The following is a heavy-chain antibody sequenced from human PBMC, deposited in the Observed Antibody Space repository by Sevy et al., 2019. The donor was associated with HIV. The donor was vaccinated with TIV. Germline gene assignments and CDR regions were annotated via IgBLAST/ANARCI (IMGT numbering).Heavy chain of an antibody. J-gene: IGHJ4*02. CDR1: GGSISSYY. V-gene: IGHV4-59*01. D-gene: IGHD3-22*01. CDR2: IYYSGST. Sequence: SETLSLTCTVSGGSISSYYWSWIRQPPGKGLEWIGYIYYSGSTNYNPSLKSRVTISVDTSKNQFSLKLSSVTAADTAVHYCARVAYYDSSGYLTDYWGQGTLVTVSS. CDR3: ARVAYYDSSGYLTDY.